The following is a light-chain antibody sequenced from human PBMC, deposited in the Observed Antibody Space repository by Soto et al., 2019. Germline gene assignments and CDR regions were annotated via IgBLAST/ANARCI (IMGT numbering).Light chain of an antibody. CDR2: TTS. Sequence: DIQMTQSPSSLSASVQDSVTITCRASQSISYYLNWYQQKPGRAHRLLIYTTSSLQSGVQSKFSGSASGTDFTLTISSLQPEDFATYYCHQSYTTPWTFGQGTKVEIK. J-gene: IGKJ1*01. CDR3: HQSYTTPWT. CDR1: QSISYY. V-gene: IGKV1-39*01.